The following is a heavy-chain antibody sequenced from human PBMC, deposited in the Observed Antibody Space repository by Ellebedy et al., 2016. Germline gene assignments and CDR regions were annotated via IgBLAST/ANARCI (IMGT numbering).Heavy chain of an antibody. CDR2: INPNSGAT. CDR3: VRTNYFGSGTYLYYYGLDV. Sequence: ASVTVSCXTSGYTFTDYYMHWVRQAPGQGLEWMGWINPNSGATNYVKNFQGRVTMTRDTSSSTAYMELSRLRSDDTAVYYCVRTNYFGSGTYLYYYGLDVWGQGTTVTVSS. V-gene: IGHV1-2*02. D-gene: IGHD3-10*01. J-gene: IGHJ6*02. CDR1: GYTFTDYY.